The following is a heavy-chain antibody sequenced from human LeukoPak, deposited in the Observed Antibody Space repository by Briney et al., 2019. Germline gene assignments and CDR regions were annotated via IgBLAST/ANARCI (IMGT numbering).Heavy chain of an antibody. Sequence: SETLSLTCTVSGGSISSYYWSWIRQPAGKGLEWIGRIYTSGSTNYNPSLKSRVTMSVDTSKDQFSLKLSSVTAADTAVYYCARDLGVYDSSGYYDYWGQGTLVTVSS. J-gene: IGHJ4*02. CDR2: IYTSGST. CDR3: ARDLGVYDSSGYYDY. CDR1: GGSISSYY. D-gene: IGHD3-22*01. V-gene: IGHV4-4*07.